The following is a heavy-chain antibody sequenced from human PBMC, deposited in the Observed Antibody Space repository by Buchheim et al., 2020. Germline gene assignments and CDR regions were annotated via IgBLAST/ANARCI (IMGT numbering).Heavy chain of an antibody. CDR2: ISSSGNTI. D-gene: IGHD1-26*01. CDR3: ARVSSLVGFFDF. CDR1: GFAFSSYE. J-gene: IGHJ4*02. V-gene: IGHV3-48*03. Sequence: EVQLVDSGGGLVQPGGSLRLSCAASGFAFSSYEMNWVRQAPGKGLEWVSYISSSGNTIYYADSVKGRFTISRDNAKNPMYLQMNSLRAEDTAVYYCARVSSLVGFFDFWGQGTL.